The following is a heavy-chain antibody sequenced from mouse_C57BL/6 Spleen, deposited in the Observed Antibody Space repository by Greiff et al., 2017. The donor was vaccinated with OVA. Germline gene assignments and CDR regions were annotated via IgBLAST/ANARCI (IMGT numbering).Heavy chain of an antibody. J-gene: IGHJ4*01. D-gene: IGHD2-1*01. CDR2: ISSGGSYT. CDR1: GFTFSSYG. CDR3: ARHYGNYNYYAMDY. Sequence: EVQLQQSGGDLVKPGGSLKLSCAASGFTFSSYGMSWVRQTPDKRLEWVATISSGGSYTYYPDSVKGRFTISRDNAKNTLYLQMSSLKSEDTAMYYSARHYGNYNYYAMDYWGQGTSVTVSS. V-gene: IGHV5-6*01.